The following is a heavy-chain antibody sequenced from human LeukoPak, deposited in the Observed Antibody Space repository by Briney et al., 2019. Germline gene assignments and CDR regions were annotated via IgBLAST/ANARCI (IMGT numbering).Heavy chain of an antibody. CDR3: TRHAPVPVIGHGMGV. J-gene: IGHJ6*02. Sequence: SETLSLTCSVSGGSVISYYWSWIRQSPGKGLEGIGYIYYTGITNYSPSLESRATISIDTSKNEFSLRLTSVTASDSAVYFCTRHAPVPVIGHGMGVWGQGTTVTVSS. V-gene: IGHV4-59*08. CDR2: IYYTGIT. CDR1: GGSVISYY. D-gene: IGHD3-10*01.